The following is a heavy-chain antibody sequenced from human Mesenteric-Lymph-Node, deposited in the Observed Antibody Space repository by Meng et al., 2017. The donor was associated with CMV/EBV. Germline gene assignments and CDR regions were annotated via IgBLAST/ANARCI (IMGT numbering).Heavy chain of an antibody. CDR1: ISSYNW. D-gene: IGHD7-27*01. V-gene: IGHV4-4*02. CDR2: IYHSGDI. Sequence: ISSYNWWSWVRQAPGKGLEWIGEIYHSGDINYNPSLQSRVTISVDDSKNHFSLNLTSVTAADTAVYYCARWVGSLVDRRHRAWGYFDYWGQGTLVTVSS. J-gene: IGHJ4*02. CDR3: ARWVGSLVDRRHRAWGYFDY.